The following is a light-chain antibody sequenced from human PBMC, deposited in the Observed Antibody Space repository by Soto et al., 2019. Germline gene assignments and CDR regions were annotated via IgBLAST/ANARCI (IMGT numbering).Light chain of an antibody. CDR1: SSDVGGYNY. Sequence: QSALTQPRSVSGSPGQSITISCTGTSSDVGGYNYVSWYRQHPGKAPKLMIYDVSKRPSGVPDSFSGSKSGNTASLTISGLQPEDEADYYCCSYAGSYTHYVFGTGTKLTVL. CDR3: CSYAGSYTHYV. J-gene: IGLJ1*01. V-gene: IGLV2-11*01. CDR2: DVS.